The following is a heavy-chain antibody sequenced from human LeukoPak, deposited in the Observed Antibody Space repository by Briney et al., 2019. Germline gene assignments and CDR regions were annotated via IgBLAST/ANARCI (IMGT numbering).Heavy chain of an antibody. Sequence: ASVKVSCKASGYTFTSYYMHWVRQAPGQGLEWMGIINPSGGSTSYAQKFQGRVTMTRDTSISTAYMELSRLRSDDTAVYYCASSGEARYYMDVWGKGTTVTVSS. V-gene: IGHV1-46*01. J-gene: IGHJ6*03. CDR1: GYTFTSYY. D-gene: IGHD3-10*01. CDR2: INPSGGST. CDR3: ASSGEARYYMDV.